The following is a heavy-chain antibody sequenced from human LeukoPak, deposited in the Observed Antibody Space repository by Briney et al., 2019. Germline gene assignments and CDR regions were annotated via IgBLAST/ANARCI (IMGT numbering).Heavy chain of an antibody. J-gene: IGHJ4*02. Sequence: GGSLRLSCAASGFTFSSYSMNWVRQAPGKGLEWVSSISSSSYIYYADSVKGRFTISRDNAKNSLYLQMNSLRAEDTAVYYCARDRGGFLEWLLDLSFDYWGQGTLVTVSS. D-gene: IGHD3-3*01. CDR2: ISSSSYI. CDR1: GFTFSSYS. CDR3: ARDRGGFLEWLLDLSFDY. V-gene: IGHV3-21*01.